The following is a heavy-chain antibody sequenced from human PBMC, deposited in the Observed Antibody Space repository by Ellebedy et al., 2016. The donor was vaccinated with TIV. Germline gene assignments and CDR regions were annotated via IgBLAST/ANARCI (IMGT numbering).Heavy chain of an antibody. D-gene: IGHD3-9*01. V-gene: IGHV3-33*01. CDR1: GFTFSSYG. J-gene: IGHJ3*02. CDR2: IWYDGSNK. CDR3: ARPHSVRYGDAFDI. Sequence: GESLKISCAASGFTFSSYGMHWVRQAPGKGLEWVAVIWYDGSNKYYADSVKGRFTISRDNSKNTLYLQMNSLRAEDTAVYYCARPHSVRYGDAFDIWGQGTMVTVSS.